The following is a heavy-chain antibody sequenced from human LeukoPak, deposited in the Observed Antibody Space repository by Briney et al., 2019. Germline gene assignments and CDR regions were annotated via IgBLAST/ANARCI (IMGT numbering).Heavy chain of an antibody. CDR3: TSEKYSSDAFDI. CDR2: IKSKTDGGTT. J-gene: IGHJ3*02. Sequence: WIRHPPGKGLEWVGRIKSKTDGGTTDYAAPVKGRFTISRDDSKNTLYLQMNSLKTEDTAVYYCTSEKYSSDAFDIWGHGTMVTVSS. D-gene: IGHD5-18*01. V-gene: IGHV3-15*01.